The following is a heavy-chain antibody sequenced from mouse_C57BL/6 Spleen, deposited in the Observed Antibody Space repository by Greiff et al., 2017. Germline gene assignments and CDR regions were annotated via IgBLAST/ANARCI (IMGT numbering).Heavy chain of an antibody. CDR3: ARGTAQAVVEY. CDR1: GFNIKDYY. J-gene: IGHJ2*01. CDR2: IDPEDGET. V-gene: IGHV14-2*01. D-gene: IGHD3-2*02. Sequence: VQLQQSGAELVKPGASVKLSCTASGFNIKDYYMPWVKQRTEQGLEWIGRIDPEDGETKYAPKFQGKATLTADTSSNTAYLQLSSLTSEDTAVYYCARGTAQAVVEYWGQGTTLTVAS.